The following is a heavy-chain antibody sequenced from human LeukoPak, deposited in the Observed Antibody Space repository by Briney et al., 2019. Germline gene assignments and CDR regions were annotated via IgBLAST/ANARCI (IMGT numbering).Heavy chain of an antibody. V-gene: IGHV1-69*13. CDR1: GGTFSSYA. CDR3: AHVSSSQKGNYYYMDV. J-gene: IGHJ6*03. CDR2: IIPIFGTA. D-gene: IGHD6-13*01. Sequence: SVKVSCKASGGTFSSYAISWVRQAPGQGLEWMGGIIPIFGTANYAQKFQGRVTITADESTSTAYMELRSLRSDDTAVYYCAHVSSSQKGNYYYMDVWGKGTTVTISS.